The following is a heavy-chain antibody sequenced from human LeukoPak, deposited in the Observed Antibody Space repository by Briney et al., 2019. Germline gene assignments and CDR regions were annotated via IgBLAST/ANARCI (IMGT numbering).Heavy chain of an antibody. CDR2: ISGSGGST. V-gene: IGHV3-23*01. CDR3: AKEADLIVVVPATTDY. D-gene: IGHD2-2*01. J-gene: IGHJ4*02. Sequence: PGGSLRLSCGASGFTFSSYGMHWVRQAPGKGLEWVSAISGSGGSTYYADSVKGRFTISRDNSKNTLYLQMNSLRAEDTAVYYCAKEADLIVVVPATTDYWGQGTLVTVSS. CDR1: GFTFSSYG.